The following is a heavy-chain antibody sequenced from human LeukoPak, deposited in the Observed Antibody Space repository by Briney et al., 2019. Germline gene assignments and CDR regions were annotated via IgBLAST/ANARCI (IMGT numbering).Heavy chain of an antibody. CDR3: ARALGDIVVVPATHYMDV. J-gene: IGHJ6*03. V-gene: IGHV3-21*01. CDR1: GFTFSSYS. D-gene: IGHD2-2*01. Sequence: GESLRLSCAASGFTFSSYSMNWVRQAPGKGLEWVSSISSSSSYIYYADSVKGRFTISRDNAKNSLYLQMNSLRAEDTAVYYCARALGDIVVVPATHYMDVWGKGTTVTVSS. CDR2: ISSSSSYI.